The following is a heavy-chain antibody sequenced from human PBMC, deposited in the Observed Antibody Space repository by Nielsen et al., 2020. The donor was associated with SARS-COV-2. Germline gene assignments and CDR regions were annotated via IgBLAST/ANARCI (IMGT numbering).Heavy chain of an antibody. V-gene: IGHV3-7*05. CDR1: GFTFSSYW. D-gene: IGHD4-11*01. Sequence: GESLKISCAASGFTFSSYWMSWVRQAPGKGLEWVANIKQDGSEKYYVDSVKGRFTISRDNSKNTLYLQMNSLRAEDTAVYYCAKDEVRTMTTVHNWFDPWGQGTLVTVSS. CDR3: AKDEVRTMTTVHNWFDP. CDR2: IKQDGSEK. J-gene: IGHJ5*02.